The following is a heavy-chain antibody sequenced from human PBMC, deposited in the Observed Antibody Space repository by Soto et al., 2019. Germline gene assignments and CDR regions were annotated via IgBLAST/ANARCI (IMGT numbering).Heavy chain of an antibody. V-gene: IGHV3-30-3*01. J-gene: IGHJ4*02. Sequence: PGGSLRLSCAASGFSFSNYAMHWVRQAPGKGLEWVAVISYDVSDKNYADSVKGRFTISRDNSKNTLYLQMNSLRAEDTAVYYCARDDYGDPRGWGQGTLVTVSS. CDR1: GFSFSNYA. CDR2: ISYDVSDK. D-gene: IGHD4-17*01. CDR3: ARDDYGDPRG.